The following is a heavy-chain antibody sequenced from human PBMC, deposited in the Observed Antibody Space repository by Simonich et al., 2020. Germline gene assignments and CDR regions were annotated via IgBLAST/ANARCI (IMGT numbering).Heavy chain of an antibody. CDR1: GFTFSSYS. CDR3: ARDTSYYGSGSYYFDY. CDR2: ISNSSSYI. J-gene: IGHJ4*02. Sequence: GGGLVKPGGSLRLSCAASGFTFSSYSMNWVRQAPGKGLEWVSSISNSSSYIYYADSVKGRFTISRDNAKNSLYLQMNSLRAEDTAVYYCARDTSYYGSGSYYFDYWGQGTLVTVSS. D-gene: IGHD3-10*01. V-gene: IGHV3-21*01.